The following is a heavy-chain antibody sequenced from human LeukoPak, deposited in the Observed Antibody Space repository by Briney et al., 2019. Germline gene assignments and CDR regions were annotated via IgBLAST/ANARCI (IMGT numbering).Heavy chain of an antibody. CDR1: GFTFSSYS. CDR3: ARDSPGWGGFDF. D-gene: IGHD3-10*01. J-gene: IGHJ4*02. V-gene: IGHV3-48*01. CDR2: LQSSSRSL. Sequence: GGSLRLSCAASGFTFSSYSMNWVRQAPGKGLEWVSWLQSSSRSLFYADSAKGRFTVSRDDAKNSLYLQLNSLRAEDTAVYYCARDSPGWGGFDFWGQGTLVTVSS.